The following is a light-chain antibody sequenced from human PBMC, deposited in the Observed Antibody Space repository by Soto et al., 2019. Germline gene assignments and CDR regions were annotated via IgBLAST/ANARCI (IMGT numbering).Light chain of an antibody. V-gene: IGKV1-12*01. J-gene: IGKJ4*01. Sequence: DIQMSQSPSSVSASVGDRVTITCRASQDISTWVAWYQQKPGKAPKLLISAASTLQSGVPRRFSGSRSGTDFTLIISSLQPEDFATYFCQQGDSFPFTFGGGTKVQIK. CDR3: QQGDSFPFT. CDR1: QDISTW. CDR2: AAS.